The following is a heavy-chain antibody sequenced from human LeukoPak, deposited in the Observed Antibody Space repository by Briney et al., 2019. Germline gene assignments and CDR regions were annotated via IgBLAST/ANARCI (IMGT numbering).Heavy chain of an antibody. CDR3: AKDLGSSWSEAQDY. D-gene: IGHD6-13*01. Sequence: PGGSLRPSCAASGFTFSSYAMSWVRQAPGKGLEWVSAISGSGGSTYYADSVRGRFTISRDNSKNTLYLQMNSLRAEDTAVYYCAKDLGSSWSEAQDYWGQGTLVTVSS. CDR2: ISGSGGST. J-gene: IGHJ4*02. V-gene: IGHV3-23*01. CDR1: GFTFSSYA.